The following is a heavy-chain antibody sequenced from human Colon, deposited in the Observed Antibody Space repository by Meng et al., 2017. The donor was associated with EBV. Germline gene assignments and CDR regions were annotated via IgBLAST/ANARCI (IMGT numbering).Heavy chain of an antibody. CDR1: SGSISTSDW. Sequence: QRHASRPGLVAPSGALSLTCSISSGSISTSDWWSWVRQPPGKGQEWIGEIYRGGGTNYNPSFKSRVTISVDTSNNHSSLKLSYVTAADTAVYYCARVRVIPAAVGFDYWGQGTLVTVSS. D-gene: IGHD2-2*01. V-gene: IGHV4-4*02. CDR3: ARVRVIPAAVGFDY. J-gene: IGHJ4*02. CDR2: IYRGGGT.